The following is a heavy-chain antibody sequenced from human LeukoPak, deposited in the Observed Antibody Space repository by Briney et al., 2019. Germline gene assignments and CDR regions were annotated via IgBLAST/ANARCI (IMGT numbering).Heavy chain of an antibody. J-gene: IGHJ4*02. D-gene: IGHD3-10*01. CDR2: IIPIFGTA. CDR1: GGTFSSYA. CDR3: ARGGYYGSGSSDY. Sequence: SVKVSCKASGGTFSSYAISWVRQAPGQGLEWMGGIIPIFGTANYAQKFQGRVTITADESTSTAYMELSSLRSEDTAVYYCARGGYYGSGSSDYWGQGTLVTVSS. V-gene: IGHV1-69*13.